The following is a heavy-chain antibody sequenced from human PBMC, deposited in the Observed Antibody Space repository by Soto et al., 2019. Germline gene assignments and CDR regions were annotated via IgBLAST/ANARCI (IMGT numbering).Heavy chain of an antibody. J-gene: IGHJ6*02. CDR3: ATALREQQPGLDIYVIYV. CDR2: INPSGGST. Sequence: ASVKVSCKASGYTFTSYYMQWVRQAPGQGLEWMGIINPSGGSTSYAQKFQGRVTMTRDTSTSTVYMELSSLRSEDTAVSYCATALREQQPGLDIYVIYVSGRGSTVTASS. V-gene: IGHV1-46*01. D-gene: IGHD6-13*01. CDR1: GYTFTSYY.